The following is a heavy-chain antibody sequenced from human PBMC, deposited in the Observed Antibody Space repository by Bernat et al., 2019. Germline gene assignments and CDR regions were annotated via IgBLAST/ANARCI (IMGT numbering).Heavy chain of an antibody. CDR2: IWYDGSNK. J-gene: IGHJ4*02. Sequence: QVQLVESGGGVVQPGRSLRLSCAASGFTFSSYGMHWVRQAPGKGLEWVAVIWYDGSNKYYADSVKGRFTISRDNSKNTLYLQMNSLRAEDTAVYYCARGRPYYYDSSGYYSYFDYWGQGTLVTVSS. D-gene: IGHD3-22*01. V-gene: IGHV3-33*01. CDR1: GFTFSSYG. CDR3: ARGRPYYYDSSGYYSYFDY.